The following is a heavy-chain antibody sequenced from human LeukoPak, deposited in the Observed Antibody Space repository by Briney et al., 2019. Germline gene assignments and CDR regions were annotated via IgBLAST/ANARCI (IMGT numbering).Heavy chain of an antibody. CDR1: GFTFSGYW. CDR2: IQQDGSEK. J-gene: IGHJ4*02. Sequence: PGGSLRLSCAASGFTFSGYWMSWVRQAPGKGLEWVANIQQDGSEKYYVDSVKGRFTISRDNAKNSLYLQMNSLRAEDTAVYYCARVNPPYYDILTSYHGGYYFDYWGQGTLVTVSS. V-gene: IGHV3-7*03. D-gene: IGHD3-9*01. CDR3: ARVNPPYYDILTSYHGGYYFDY.